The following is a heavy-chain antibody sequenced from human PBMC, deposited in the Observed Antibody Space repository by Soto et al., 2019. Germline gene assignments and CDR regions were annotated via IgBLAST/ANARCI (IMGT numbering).Heavy chain of an antibody. J-gene: IGHJ4*02. V-gene: IGHV1-3*01. CDR3: ARPPGYNWNNPQQDC. D-gene: IGHD1-20*01. Sequence: ASVKVSCKASGYTFTSYAMHWVRQAPGQRLEWMGWINAGNGNTKYSQKFQGRVTITRDTSASTAYMELSSLRSEDTAVYYCARPPGYNWNNPQQDCWAQEPLVPFPS. CDR2: INAGNGNT. CDR1: GYTFTSYA.